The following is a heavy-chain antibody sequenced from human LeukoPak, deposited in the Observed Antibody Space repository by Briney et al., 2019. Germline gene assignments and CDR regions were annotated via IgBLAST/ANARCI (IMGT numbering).Heavy chain of an antibody. CDR3: ARASNPWLQLT. V-gene: IGHV4-34*01. CDR1: GGSFSDRF. J-gene: IGHJ5*02. CDR2: INHSGSP. Sequence: TSETLSLTCGVYGGSFSDRFWSWLRQPPGKGLEWIGEINHSGSPNTNPSLKSRVTTSVDTAKNQFSLNLSSVTAADTAVYYCARASNPWLQLTWGQGTLVTVSS. D-gene: IGHD5-24*01.